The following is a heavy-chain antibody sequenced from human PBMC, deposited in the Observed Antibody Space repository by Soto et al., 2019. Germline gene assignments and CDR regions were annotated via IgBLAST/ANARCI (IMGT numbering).Heavy chain of an antibody. J-gene: IGHJ4*02. CDR3: AKDSGWQYYFDY. CDR1: GFTFSSYA. V-gene: IGHV3-23*01. CDR2: ISGSGGST. D-gene: IGHD6-19*01. Sequence: ESLKMSFAASGFTFSSYAMSWVRQAPGKGLEWVSAISGSGGSTYYADSVKGRFTISRDNSKNTLYLQMNSLRAEDTAVYYCAKDSGWQYYFDYWGQGTLVTVSS.